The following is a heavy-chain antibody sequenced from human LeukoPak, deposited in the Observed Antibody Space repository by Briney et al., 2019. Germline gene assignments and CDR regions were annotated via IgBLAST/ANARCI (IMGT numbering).Heavy chain of an antibody. D-gene: IGHD6-19*01. Sequence: GGSLRLSCAASGFTFSSYWMSWVRQAPGKGLEWVANIKQDGSEKYYVDSVKGRFTISRDNAKNSLYLQMNSLRAEDTAAYYCARAKAVAPLGYWGQGALVTVSS. CDR3: ARAKAVAPLGY. CDR1: GFTFSSYW. J-gene: IGHJ4*02. V-gene: IGHV3-7*01. CDR2: IKQDGSEK.